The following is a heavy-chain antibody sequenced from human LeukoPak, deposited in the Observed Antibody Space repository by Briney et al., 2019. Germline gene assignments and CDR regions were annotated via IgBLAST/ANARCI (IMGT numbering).Heavy chain of an antibody. CDR3: AREGSGSYSNAFDI. V-gene: IGHV3-9*01. Sequence: GGSLRLSCTASESTFDHAMHWVRQTPGKGLEWVSGIGWNSARTGYADSVRGRFTISRDNAKNSLYLQMNSLRAEDTAVYYCAREGSGSYSNAFDIWGQGTMVTVSS. J-gene: IGHJ3*02. D-gene: IGHD1-26*01. CDR2: IGWNSART. CDR1: ESTFDHA.